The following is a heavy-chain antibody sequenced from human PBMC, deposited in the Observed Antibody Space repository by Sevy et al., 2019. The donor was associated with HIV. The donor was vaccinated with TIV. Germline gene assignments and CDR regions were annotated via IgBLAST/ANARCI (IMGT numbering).Heavy chain of an antibody. CDR3: ARSPIVVVPAAEYYFDY. J-gene: IGHJ4*02. D-gene: IGHD2-2*01. V-gene: IGHV5-51*01. Sequence: GESLKISCKGSGYTFSNYWIGWVRQMPGKGLEWMGVIYPGDSDTRYSPSFQGQVNISADKSSSTAYLQWSSLKTSDTAIYYCARSPIVVVPAAEYYFDYWGQGALVTVSS. CDR1: GYTFSNYW. CDR2: IYPGDSDT.